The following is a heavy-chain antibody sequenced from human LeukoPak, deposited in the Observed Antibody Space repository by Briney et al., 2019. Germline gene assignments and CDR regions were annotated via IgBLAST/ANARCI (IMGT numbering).Heavy chain of an antibody. CDR1: GFTFSNAW. D-gene: IGHD3-22*01. J-gene: IGHJ4*02. Sequence: PGGSLRLSCAASGFTFSNAWMSWVRQAPGKGLEWVGRIKSKTDGGTTDYAAPVKGRFTISRDDSKNTLYLQMNSQKTEDTAVYYCTTSDYYDSKGDYWGQGTLVTVSS. V-gene: IGHV3-15*01. CDR2: IKSKTDGGTT. CDR3: TTSDYYDSKGDY.